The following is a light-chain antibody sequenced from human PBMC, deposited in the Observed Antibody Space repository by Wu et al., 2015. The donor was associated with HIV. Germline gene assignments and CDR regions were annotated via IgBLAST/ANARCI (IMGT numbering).Light chain of an antibody. CDR2: AAS. J-gene: IGKJ3*01. Sequence: IQLTQSPSSLSASVGDRVTITCRASQSINTFLNWYQQKPGKAPKLLIYAASSLQSGVPLRFSGSGSGTDFTLTISSLQPEDFATYYCQQSYSTPRFGPGTKMDIK. CDR1: QSINTF. V-gene: IGKV1-39*01. CDR3: QQSYSTPR.